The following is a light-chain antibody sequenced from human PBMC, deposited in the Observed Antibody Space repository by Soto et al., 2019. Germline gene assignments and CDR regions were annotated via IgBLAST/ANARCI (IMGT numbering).Light chain of an antibody. J-gene: IGKJ1*01. CDR1: QSISDT. CDR2: GAS. Sequence: EIVLTPVPATLSVSPGGRATLSFRASQSISDTLAWYQQKHGQXPRXXIHGASTRATGFPARFSGSGSGTDLTITISSLQSEDCEVYDGQQYNNWPWTFGQGTKVDIK. V-gene: IGKV3-15*01. CDR3: QQYNNWPWT.